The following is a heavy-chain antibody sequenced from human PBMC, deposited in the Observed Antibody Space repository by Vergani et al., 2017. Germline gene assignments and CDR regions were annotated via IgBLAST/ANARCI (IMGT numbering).Heavy chain of an antibody. V-gene: IGHV3-21*01. Sequence: EVQLVESGGGLVKPGGSLRLSCAASGFTFSSYSMNWVRQAPGKGLEWVSSISSSSSYIYYADSVKGRFTISRDNAKNSLYLQMNSLRAEDTAVYYCAGGSITMVRGVIRIEPVCGMDVWGQGTTVTVSS. D-gene: IGHD3-10*01. CDR1: GFTFSSYS. J-gene: IGHJ6*02. CDR2: ISSSSSYI. CDR3: AGGSITMVRGVIRIEPVCGMDV.